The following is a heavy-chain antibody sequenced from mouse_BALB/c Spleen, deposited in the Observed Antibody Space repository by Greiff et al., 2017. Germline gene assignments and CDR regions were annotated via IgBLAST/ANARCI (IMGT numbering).Heavy chain of an antibody. V-gene: IGHV3-2*02. Sequence: DVQLQESGPGLVKPSQSLSLTCTVTGYSITSDYAWNWIRQFPGNKLEWMGYISYSGSTSYNPSLKSRISITRDTSKNQFFLQLNSVTTEDTATYYCARYDYRYDYGERRYDYWGQGTTLTVSS. CDR2: ISYSGST. CDR3: ARYDYRYDYGERRYDY. D-gene: IGHD2-14*01. CDR1: GYSITSDYA. J-gene: IGHJ2*01.